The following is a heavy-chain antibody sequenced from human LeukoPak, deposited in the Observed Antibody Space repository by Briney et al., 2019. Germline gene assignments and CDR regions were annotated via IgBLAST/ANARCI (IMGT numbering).Heavy chain of an antibody. CDR2: IYSGGST. J-gene: IGHJ5*02. Sequence: GGSLRLFCAASGFTVSSNYMSWVRQAPGKGLEWVSVIYSGGSTYYADSVKGRFTISSENSKNTLYLQMNSLRAEDTAVYYCARTKNNWNDRWGQGTLVTVSS. V-gene: IGHV3-53*01. CDR1: GFTVSSNY. CDR3: ARTKNNWNDR.